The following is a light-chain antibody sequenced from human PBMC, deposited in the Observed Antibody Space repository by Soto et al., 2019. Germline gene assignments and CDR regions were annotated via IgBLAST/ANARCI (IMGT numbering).Light chain of an antibody. CDR3: QQYGSSVWK. CDR1: QSVSSSY. Sequence: IVLTHSPGTLSLSPWERATLSCRASQSVSSSYLAWYQQKPGQAPRLLIYGASSRATGIPDRSSGSGSGTDFTLTISRLEPEDFAVYYCQQYGSSVWKFGQGTKVDIK. CDR2: GAS. V-gene: IGKV3-20*01. J-gene: IGKJ1*01.